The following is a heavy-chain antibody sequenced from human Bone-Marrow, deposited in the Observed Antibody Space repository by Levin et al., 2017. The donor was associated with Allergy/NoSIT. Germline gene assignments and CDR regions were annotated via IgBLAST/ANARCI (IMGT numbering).Heavy chain of an antibody. J-gene: IGHJ3*02. CDR1: GFTFSSYG. D-gene: IGHD3-10*01. CDR2: IWYDGSNK. Sequence: GGSLRLSCAASGFTFSSYGMHWVRQAPGKGLEWVAVIWYDGSNKYYADSVKGRFTISRDNSKNTLYLQMNSLRAEDTAVYYCARDSKGSGSYYSRDDAFDIWGQGTMVTVSS. CDR3: ARDSKGSGSYYSRDDAFDI. V-gene: IGHV3-33*01.